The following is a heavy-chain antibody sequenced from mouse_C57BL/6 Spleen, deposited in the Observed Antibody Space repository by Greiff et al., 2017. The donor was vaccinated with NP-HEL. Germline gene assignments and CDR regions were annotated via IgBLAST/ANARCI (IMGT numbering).Heavy chain of an antibody. D-gene: IGHD2-1*01. V-gene: IGHV1-50*01. CDR1: GYTFTSYW. J-gene: IGHJ4*01. Sequence: QVQLQQPGAELVKPGASVKLSCKASGYTFTSYWMQWVKQRPGQGLEWIGEIDPSDSYTNYNQKFKGKATFPVETSSSTAYMQLSSLTSEDSAVYYCARGNYRFYYAMYYWGQGTSVTVSS. CDR2: IDPSDSYT. CDR3: ARGNYRFYYAMYY.